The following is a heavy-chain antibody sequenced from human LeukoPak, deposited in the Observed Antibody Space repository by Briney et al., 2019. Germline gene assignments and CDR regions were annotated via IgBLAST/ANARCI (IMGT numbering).Heavy chain of an antibody. CDR3: AKQGKRGYSYGSRYFDC. J-gene: IGHJ4*02. CDR2: ISGSGGST. V-gene: IGHV3-23*01. D-gene: IGHD5-18*01. CDR1: GFTLSSYA. Sequence: GGSLRLSCAAPGFTLSSYAMSWVRQAPGKGLEWDSAISGSGGSTYYADSVKGRFTISRDNSKNTLYLQMNSLRAEDTAVYYCAKQGKRGYSYGSRYFDCWGQGTLVTVSS.